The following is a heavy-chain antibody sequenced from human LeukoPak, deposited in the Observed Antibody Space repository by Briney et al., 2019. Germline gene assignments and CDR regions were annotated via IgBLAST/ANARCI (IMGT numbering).Heavy chain of an antibody. J-gene: IGHJ4*02. V-gene: IGHV3-30-3*01. D-gene: IGHD4-17*01. CDR3: VRGDYPFDY. Sequence: GRSLRLSCAASGFTFSSYAMHWVRQAPGKGLEWVAVISYDGSNKYYADSVKGRFTISRDNSKNTLYLQMNSLRAEDTAVYYCVRGDYPFDYWGQGTLVTFSS. CDR1: GFTFSSYA. CDR2: ISYDGSNK.